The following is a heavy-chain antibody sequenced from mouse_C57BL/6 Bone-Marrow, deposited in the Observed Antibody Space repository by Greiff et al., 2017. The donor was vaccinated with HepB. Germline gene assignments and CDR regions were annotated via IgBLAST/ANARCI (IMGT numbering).Heavy chain of an antibody. D-gene: IGHD1-1*01. V-gene: IGHV1-64*01. CDR1: GYTFTSYW. J-gene: IGHJ1*03. CDR3: ANYYGSSYGYFEV. CDR2: IHPNSGST. Sequence: VQLQQPGAELVKPGASVKLSCKASGYTFTSYWMHWVKQRPGQGLEWIGMIHPNSGSTNYNEKFKSKATLTVDKSSSTAYMQLSSLTSEDSAVYYCANYYGSSYGYFEVWGTGTTGTVSS.